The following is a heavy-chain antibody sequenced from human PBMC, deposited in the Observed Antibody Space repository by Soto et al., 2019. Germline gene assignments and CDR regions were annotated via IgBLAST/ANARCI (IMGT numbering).Heavy chain of an antibody. CDR2: ISYDGSNK. D-gene: IGHD4-17*01. J-gene: IGHJ3*02. Sequence: GGSLRLSCAASGFTFSSYGMHWVRQAPGKGLEWVAVISYDGSNKYYADSVKGRFTISRDNSKNTLYLQMNSLRAEDTAVYYCAKDLKGDYGDPMGAFVIWGQGTMVTVSS. V-gene: IGHV3-30*18. CDR3: AKDLKGDYGDPMGAFVI. CDR1: GFTFSSYG.